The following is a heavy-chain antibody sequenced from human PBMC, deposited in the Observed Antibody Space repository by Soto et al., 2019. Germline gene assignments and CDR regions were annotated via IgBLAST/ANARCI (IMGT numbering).Heavy chain of an antibody. Sequence: ASVKVSCKASGYTFTGYYMHWVRQAPGQGLEWMGWINPNSGGTNYAQKFQGWVTMTRDTSISTAYMELSRLRSDDTAVYYCAREEAAAGIFRSDYYYYGMDVWGQGTTVTVSS. CDR1: GYTFTGYY. V-gene: IGHV1-2*04. CDR3: AREEAAAGIFRSDYYYYGMDV. CDR2: INPNSGGT. J-gene: IGHJ6*02. D-gene: IGHD6-13*01.